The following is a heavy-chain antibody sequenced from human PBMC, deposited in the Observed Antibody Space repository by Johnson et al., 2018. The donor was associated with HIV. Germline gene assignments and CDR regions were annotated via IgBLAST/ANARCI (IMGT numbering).Heavy chain of an antibody. CDR3: ARDPSTAAADSKDAFDI. CDR1: GFTFDDYT. D-gene: IGHD6-13*01. CDR2: ISWDGGST. Sequence: VQLVESGGVVVQPGGSLRLSCAASGFTFDDYTMHWVRQAPGKGLEWVSLISWDGGSTYYGDSVKGRFTISRDNSKNSLYLQMNSLRAEDTALYYCARDPSTAAADSKDAFDIWGQGTMVTVSS. J-gene: IGHJ3*02. V-gene: IGHV3-43D*03.